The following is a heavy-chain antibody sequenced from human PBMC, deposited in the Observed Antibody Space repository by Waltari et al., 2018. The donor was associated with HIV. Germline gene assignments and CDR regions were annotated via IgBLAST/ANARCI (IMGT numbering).Heavy chain of an antibody. Sequence: VQLVQSGAEVKKPGASVKVPCKASGSTFDGHYMHWVRQATGQRLEWMGWTNPSTGGTQPVHRFQGRGTMTTETSISAAYMELSTRRYENTSVYWCAREGTQITMSGGPPPGFWGQGTLVNVSS. CDR2: TNPSTGGT. CDR1: GSTFDGHY. CDR3: AREGTQITMSGGPPPGF. V-gene: IGHV1-2*02. D-gene: IGHD3-10*02. J-gene: IGHJ4*01.